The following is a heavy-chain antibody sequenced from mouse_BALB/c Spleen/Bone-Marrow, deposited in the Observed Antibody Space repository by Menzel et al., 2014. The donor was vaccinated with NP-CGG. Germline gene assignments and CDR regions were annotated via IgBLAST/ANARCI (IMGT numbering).Heavy chain of an antibody. V-gene: IGHV1-63*02. CDR2: IYPGGGYT. Sequence: VKLVESGAELVRPGTSVRISCKASGYTFTNYWLGWVKQRPGHGLEWIGDIYPGGGYTNYYEKFKGKATLTADTSSSTAYMQLSSLTSEDSAVYFCARRGTGVDYWGQGTTLTVSS. J-gene: IGHJ2*01. CDR1: GYTFTNYW. CDR3: ARRGTGVDY. D-gene: IGHD4-1*01.